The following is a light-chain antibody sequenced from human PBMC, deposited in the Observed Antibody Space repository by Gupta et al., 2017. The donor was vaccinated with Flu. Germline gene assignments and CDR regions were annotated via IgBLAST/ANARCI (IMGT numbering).Light chain of an antibody. Sequence: EIQMTQSPSSLSASVGDRVTMTCRASQSVRNYINWYQQKPGKAPKLLIYASSSLQRGVPSRFSGGGFETDFSLTISSLQLEDFATYYCQQTNNAPRTFGPGTRV. V-gene: IGKV1-39*01. J-gene: IGKJ1*01. CDR1: QSVRNY. CDR3: QQTNNAPRT. CDR2: ASS.